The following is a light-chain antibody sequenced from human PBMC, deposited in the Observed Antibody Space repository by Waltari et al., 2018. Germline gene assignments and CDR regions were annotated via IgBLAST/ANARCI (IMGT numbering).Light chain of an antibody. J-gene: IGLJ2*01. CDR2: QDT. CDR1: KLGDKY. CDR3: QVRDSNTASVV. Sequence: SYELSQPASLSVSPGQTATISCSGYKLGDKYVSRYQQKPGQSPLLVISQDTRRPSGIPQRFSASNSGNTATLTIRGTQPMDEADYYCQVRDSNTASVVFGGGTRLTVL. V-gene: IGLV3-1*01.